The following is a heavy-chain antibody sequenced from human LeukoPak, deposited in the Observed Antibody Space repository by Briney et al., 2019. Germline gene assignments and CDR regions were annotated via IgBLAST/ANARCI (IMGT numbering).Heavy chain of an antibody. CDR1: GFTFSDYY. Sequence: GGFLRLSCAASGFTFSDYYMSWVRQAPGQGLEWGSYISSSGSTIYYADSVKGRFTISRDNAKNSLYLQRNSLRAEDTPVYYCARDIDEIMITFGGVEVFDYWGQGTLVTVSS. D-gene: IGHD3-16*01. CDR2: ISSSGSTI. CDR3: ARDIDEIMITFGGVEVFDY. J-gene: IGHJ4*02. V-gene: IGHV3-11*04.